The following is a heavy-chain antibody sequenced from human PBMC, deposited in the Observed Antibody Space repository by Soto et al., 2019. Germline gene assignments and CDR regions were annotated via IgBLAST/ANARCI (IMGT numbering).Heavy chain of an antibody. J-gene: IGHJ4*02. CDR2: ISSDGSTT. V-gene: IGHV3-74*01. CDR3: VHLIAS. CDR1: TFSFSTNW. Sequence: EVQLVESGGGLVQPGGSLRLSCAASTFSFSTNWMHWVRQAPGKGLEWVARISSDGSTTNYANSVKGRFTISRDSARNTLYLEMNSLRAEDTTLYYCVHLIASWGQGTLVSVSS.